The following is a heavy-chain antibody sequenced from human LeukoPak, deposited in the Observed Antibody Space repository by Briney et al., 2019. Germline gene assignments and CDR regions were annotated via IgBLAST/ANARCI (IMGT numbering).Heavy chain of an antibody. J-gene: IGHJ4*02. Sequence: GGSLRLSCVASGFTFSSYGMHWVRQAPGKGLEWVAVISYDGSTTYYADSVKGWFTISRDNSKNTLYLQMNSLRVEDTAVYYCAKWSLTTWGYFDYWGQGTLVTVSS. V-gene: IGHV3-30*18. D-gene: IGHD1-14*01. CDR3: AKWSLTTWGYFDY. CDR2: ISYDGSTT. CDR1: GFTFSSYG.